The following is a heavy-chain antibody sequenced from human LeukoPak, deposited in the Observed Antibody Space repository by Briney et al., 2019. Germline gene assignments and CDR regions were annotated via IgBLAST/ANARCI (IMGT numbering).Heavy chain of an antibody. Sequence: GGSLRLSCAASGFTFSSYEMNWVRQAPGKGLEWVSYISSSGSTIYYADSVKGRFTISRDNAKNSLYLQMNSLRAEDTAVYYCARVYDFWSGYSDYWGQGTLVTVSS. V-gene: IGHV3-48*03. CDR3: ARVYDFWSGYSDY. J-gene: IGHJ4*02. CDR1: GFTFSSYE. D-gene: IGHD3-3*01. CDR2: ISSSGSTI.